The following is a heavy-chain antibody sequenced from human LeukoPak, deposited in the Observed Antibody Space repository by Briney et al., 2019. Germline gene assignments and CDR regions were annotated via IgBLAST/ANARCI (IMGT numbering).Heavy chain of an antibody. CDR2: IYTSGST. Sequence: SETLSLTCTVSGGSISSYYWSWIRQPAGKGLEWIGRIYTSGSTNYNPSLKSRVTMSVDTSKNQFSLKLSSVTAADTAVYYCAREKDCSSTSCFPYYGMDVWGQGTTVTVPS. V-gene: IGHV4-4*07. CDR3: AREKDCSSTSCFPYYGMDV. CDR1: GGSISSYY. J-gene: IGHJ6*02. D-gene: IGHD2-2*01.